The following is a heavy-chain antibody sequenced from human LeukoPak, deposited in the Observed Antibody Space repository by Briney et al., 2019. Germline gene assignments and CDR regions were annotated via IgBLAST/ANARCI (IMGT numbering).Heavy chain of an antibody. D-gene: IGHD6-13*01. J-gene: IGHJ4*02. V-gene: IGHV3-30*02. CDR1: GFTFSSYG. CDR2: IRYDGSNK. CDR3: ARGHTISWTGIDF. Sequence: SGGPLRLSCAASGFTFSSYGMHWVRQAPGKGLEWVAFIRYDGSNKYYADSVKGRFTISRDNSKNTLYLQMNSLRAEDTAVYYCARGHTISWTGIDFWGQGTLVTVSS.